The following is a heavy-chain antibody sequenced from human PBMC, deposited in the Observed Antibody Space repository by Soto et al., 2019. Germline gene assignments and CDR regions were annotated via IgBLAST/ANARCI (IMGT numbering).Heavy chain of an antibody. Sequence: QLRLQEAGPGLVKPSETLSLTCTVSGGSISSSSYYWGWIRQPPGEGPEWIGAIYYNGNTYYNPSLKSRVTMSVDTSKNQFSLKLSSATAADTAMYYCARQTGVFGHYFDYWGQGTLVTVSS. CDR1: GGSISSSSYY. V-gene: IGHV4-39*01. D-gene: IGHD3-16*01. CDR3: ARQTGVFGHYFDY. CDR2: IYYNGNT. J-gene: IGHJ4*02.